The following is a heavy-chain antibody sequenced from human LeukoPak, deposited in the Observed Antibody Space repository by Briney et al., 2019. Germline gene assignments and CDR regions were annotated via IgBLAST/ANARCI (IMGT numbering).Heavy chain of an antibody. Sequence: GGSLRLSCAASGFTFSSYSMNWVRQAPGKGLEWVSSISSSSSYIYYADSVKGRFTISRDNAKNSLYLQMNSLRAEDTAVYYCARVPHGSSGYPFDYWGREPWSPSPQ. CDR3: ARVPHGSSGYPFDY. CDR2: ISSSSSYI. V-gene: IGHV3-21*01. J-gene: IGHJ4*02. D-gene: IGHD3-22*01. CDR1: GFTFSSYS.